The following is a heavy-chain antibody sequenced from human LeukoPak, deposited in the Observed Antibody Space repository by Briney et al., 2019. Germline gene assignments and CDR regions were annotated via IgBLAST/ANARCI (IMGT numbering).Heavy chain of an antibody. CDR2: IWYDGSNK. Sequence: GRSLRLSCAASGFTFSSCGMHWVRQAPGKGLEWVAVIWYDGSNKYYADSVKGRFTISRDNSKNTLYLQMNSLRAEDTAVYYCAREFMAFDIWGQGTMVTVSS. V-gene: IGHV3-33*01. CDR1: GFTFSSCG. CDR3: AREFMAFDI. J-gene: IGHJ3*02.